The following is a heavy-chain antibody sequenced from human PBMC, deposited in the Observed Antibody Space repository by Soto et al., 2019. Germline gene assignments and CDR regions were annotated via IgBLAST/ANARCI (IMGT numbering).Heavy chain of an antibody. CDR3: ARVASDYTTRLDN. D-gene: IGHD4-4*01. V-gene: IGHV3-23*01. CDR1: GFTFTAYA. CDR2: IGGSGGNR. J-gene: IGHJ4*02. Sequence: EVQMLESGGGLVQPGGSLSLSCAASGFTFTAYAMTWVRPAPGKGLEWVSAIGGSGGNRYYADSVRGRFTISRDNSKDTVDLQTNSLRVEDTAVYYCARVASDYTTRLDNWGQGILVTVSS.